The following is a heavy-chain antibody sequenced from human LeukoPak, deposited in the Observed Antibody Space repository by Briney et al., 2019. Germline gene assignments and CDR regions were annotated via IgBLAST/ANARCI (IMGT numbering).Heavy chain of an antibody. V-gene: IGHV4-61*02. CDR1: GGSVSSSYYY. J-gene: IGHJ4*02. Sequence: SQTLSLTCTVSGGSVSSSYYYWSWIRQPAGKGLEWIGRIYTTGSTNYNPSLKSRVTISVDTSKNQFSLKLSSVTAADTAVYYCARLVSENGWYDYWGQGTLVTVSS. CDR3: ARLVSENGWYDY. D-gene: IGHD6-19*01. CDR2: IYTTGST.